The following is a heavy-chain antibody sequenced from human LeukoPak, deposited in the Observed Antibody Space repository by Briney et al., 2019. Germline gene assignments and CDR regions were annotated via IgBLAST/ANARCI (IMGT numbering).Heavy chain of an antibody. J-gene: IGHJ3*02. V-gene: IGHV4-59*01. CDR1: GGSISSYY. CDR3: ARAGRAFDI. Sequence: PSETLSLTCTVSGGSISSYYWSWIRQPPGKGLEWIGYIYYSGSTNYNPSLKSRVTISVDTSKNQFSLKLSSVTAADTAVHYCARAGRAFDIWGQGTMVTVSS. D-gene: IGHD3-10*01. CDR2: IYYSGST.